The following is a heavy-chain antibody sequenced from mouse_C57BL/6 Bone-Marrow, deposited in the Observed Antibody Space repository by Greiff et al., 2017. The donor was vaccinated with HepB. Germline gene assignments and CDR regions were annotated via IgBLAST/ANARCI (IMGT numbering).Heavy chain of an antibody. V-gene: IGHV1-67*01. CDR2: ISTYSDNT. CDR1: GYTFTDYP. CDR3: ARGWDPYVMDY. D-gene: IGHD4-1*01. J-gene: IGHJ4*01. Sequence: VQLQQSGPELVRPGVSVKISCKGSGYTFTDYPMNWVKQSHAKSLEWIGIISTYSDNTNYNQKFKGKATMTVDKSSSTAYMELAGLKSEDSAVYYCARGWDPYVMDYWGHGTSVTVSS.